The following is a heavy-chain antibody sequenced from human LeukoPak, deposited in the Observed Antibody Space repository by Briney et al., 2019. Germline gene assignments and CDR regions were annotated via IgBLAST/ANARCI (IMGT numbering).Heavy chain of an antibody. CDR2: IRYDGSNK. CDR1: GFTFSSYG. J-gene: IGHJ4*02. Sequence: PGGSLRLSCAASGFTFSSYGMHWVRQAPGKGLEWVAFIRYDGSNKYYADSVKGRFTISRDNSKNTLYLQMNSLRAEDTAVYFCARVRSYFFDYWGQGTLVTVSS. CDR3: ARVRSYFFDY. V-gene: IGHV3-30*02.